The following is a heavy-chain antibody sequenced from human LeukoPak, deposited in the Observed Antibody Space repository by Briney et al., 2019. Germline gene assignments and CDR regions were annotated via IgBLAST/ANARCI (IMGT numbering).Heavy chain of an antibody. CDR3: ARGSITMVRGVIIPKFDY. J-gene: IGHJ4*02. D-gene: IGHD3-10*01. Sequence: SGTLSPTCAVSGGSISSSNWWSWVRQPPGKGLEWIGEIYHSGSTNYNPSLKSRVTISVDKSKNQFSLKLSSVTAADTAVYYCARGSITMVRGVIIPKFDYWGQGTLVTVSS. CDR1: GGSISSSNW. V-gene: IGHV4-4*02. CDR2: IYHSGST.